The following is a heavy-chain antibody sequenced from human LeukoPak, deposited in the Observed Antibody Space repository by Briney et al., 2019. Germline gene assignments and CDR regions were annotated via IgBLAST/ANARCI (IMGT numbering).Heavy chain of an antibody. J-gene: IGHJ4*02. CDR1: GFTFSSSN. CDR3: ARDNWGLDY. D-gene: IGHD7-27*01. Sequence: PGGSLRLSCAASGFTFSSSNMNWVRQAPGKGLEWVSYIESSSSPIYYTDSVKGRFTISRDNAKNSLYLQMNSLRAEDTAVYYCARDNWGLDYWGQGTLVTVSS. V-gene: IGHV3-48*01. CDR2: IESSSSPI.